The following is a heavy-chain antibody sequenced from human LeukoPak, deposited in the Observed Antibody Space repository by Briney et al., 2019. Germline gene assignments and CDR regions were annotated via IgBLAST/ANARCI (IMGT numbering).Heavy chain of an antibody. J-gene: IGHJ3*02. CDR1: GFTFSSYA. CDR3: ARMVVVVTAISAFDI. Sequence: GGSLRLSCAASGFTFSSYAMHWVRQAPGKGLEWVAVISYDGSNKYYADSVKGRFTISRDNSKNTLYLQMNSLRAEDTAVYYCARMVVVVTAISAFDIWGQGTMVTVSS. V-gene: IGHV3-30*04. CDR2: ISYDGSNK. D-gene: IGHD2-21*02.